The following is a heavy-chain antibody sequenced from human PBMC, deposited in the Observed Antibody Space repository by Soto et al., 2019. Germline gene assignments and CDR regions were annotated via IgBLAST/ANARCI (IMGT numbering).Heavy chain of an antibody. J-gene: IGHJ4*02. Sequence: QVQLVESGGGVVQPGRSLRLSCAASGFTFSSYAMHWVRQAPGKGLEWVAVISYDGSNKYYADSVKGRFTISRDNSKNTLYLQMNSLRAEDTAVYYCARPQGTYYFAYWGQGTLVTVSS. D-gene: IGHD1-1*01. CDR2: ISYDGSNK. CDR1: GFTFSSYA. CDR3: ARPQGTYYFAY. V-gene: IGHV3-30-3*01.